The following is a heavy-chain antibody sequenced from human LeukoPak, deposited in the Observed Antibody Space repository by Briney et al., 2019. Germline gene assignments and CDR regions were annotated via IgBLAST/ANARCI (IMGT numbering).Heavy chain of an antibody. CDR1: GYTFTGYY. Sequence: ASVKVSCKASGYTFTGYYMHWVRQAPGQGLEWMGRIDPNSGGTSYAQNFQGRVTMTRDTSISTAYMDLTRLTSDATAVYYCARDASVSADYWGQGTLVTVSS. J-gene: IGHJ4*02. D-gene: IGHD5/OR15-5a*01. V-gene: IGHV1-2*06. CDR3: ARDASVSADY. CDR2: IDPNSGGT.